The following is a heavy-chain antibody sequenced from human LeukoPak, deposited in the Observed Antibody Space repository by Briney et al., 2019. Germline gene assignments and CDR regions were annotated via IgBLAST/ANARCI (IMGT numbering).Heavy chain of an antibody. CDR1: GFTFSNYA. Sequence: PGGFLRLSCAASGFTFSNYAMNWVRQAPGKGLEWVSGISGSAGSTYYADSVKGRFTISRDDSKNTLYLQMNSLRAEDTAVYYCAKAPCSSTTCYFDSWGQGTLVTVSS. CDR2: ISGSAGST. J-gene: IGHJ4*02. D-gene: IGHD2-2*01. CDR3: AKAPCSSTTCYFDS. V-gene: IGHV3-23*01.